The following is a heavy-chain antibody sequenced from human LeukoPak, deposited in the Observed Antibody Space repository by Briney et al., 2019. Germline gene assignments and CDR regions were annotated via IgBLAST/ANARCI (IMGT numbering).Heavy chain of an antibody. Sequence: GGSLRLSCAVSGITFSSYWMSWVRQAPGKGLEWVANIKEDGSAKYYVDSVKGRFTISRDNAKNSLYLQMGSLRAEDTAVYYCARFSGRNWGQGTLVTVSS. J-gene: IGHJ4*02. CDR2: IKEDGSAK. D-gene: IGHD2-15*01. CDR1: GITFSSYW. CDR3: ARFSGRN. V-gene: IGHV3-7*01.